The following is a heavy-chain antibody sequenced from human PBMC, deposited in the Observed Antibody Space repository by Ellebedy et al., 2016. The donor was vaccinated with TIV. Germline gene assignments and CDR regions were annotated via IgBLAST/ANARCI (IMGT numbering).Heavy chain of an antibody. CDR3: ATDRRTTMTTRFDP. CDR1: GYTFTSYH. Sequence: AASVKVSCKTSGYTFTSYHIHWVRQAPGQGLEWMGIINPSGGSTRSAPKFQGRITMTRDRSTTTVYMELSSLRSEDTAVYYCATDRRTTMTTRFDPWGQGTLVTVSS. D-gene: IGHD4-17*01. J-gene: IGHJ5*02. V-gene: IGHV1-46*01. CDR2: INPSGGST.